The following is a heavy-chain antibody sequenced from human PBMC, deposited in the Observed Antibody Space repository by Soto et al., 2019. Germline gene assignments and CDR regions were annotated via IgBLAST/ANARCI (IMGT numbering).Heavy chain of an antibody. D-gene: IGHD3-9*01. J-gene: IGHJ4*02. CDR2: INAGNGNT. CDR3: ARGPLKTILRYFDWLAFDY. V-gene: IGHV1-3*01. CDR1: GYTFTSYA. Sequence: ASVKVSCQASGYTFTSYAMHWVRQAPGQRLEWMGWINAGNGNTKYSQKFQGRVTITRDTSASTAYMELSSLRSDDTAVYYCARGPLKTILRYFDWLAFDYWGQGTLVTVSS.